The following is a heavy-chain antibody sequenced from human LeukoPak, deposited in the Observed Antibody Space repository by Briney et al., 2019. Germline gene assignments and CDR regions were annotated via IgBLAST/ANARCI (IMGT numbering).Heavy chain of an antibody. Sequence: PGRSLRLSCAASGFTFDDYAMRWVRQAPGKGLEWVSGISWNSGSIGYADSVKGRFTISRDNAKNSLYLQMNSLRAEDTALYYCAKDTGVGYYDSSGYFDYWGQGTLVTVSS. CDR1: GFTFDDYA. CDR2: ISWNSGSI. J-gene: IGHJ4*02. V-gene: IGHV3-9*01. CDR3: AKDTGVGYYDSSGYFDY. D-gene: IGHD3-22*01.